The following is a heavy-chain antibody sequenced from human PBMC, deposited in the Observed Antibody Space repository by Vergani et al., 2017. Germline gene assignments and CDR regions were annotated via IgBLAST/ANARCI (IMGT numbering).Heavy chain of an antibody. CDR3: ARDIVVVVANYYYYYMDV. D-gene: IGHD2-15*01. J-gene: IGHJ6*03. CDR1: GGSISSYY. Sequence: QVQLQESGPGLVKPSETLSLTCTVSGGSISSYYWSWFLQPPWKGLEWTGYIYYSGSTNYNPSLKSRVTISVDTSKNQFSLKLRSVTAADTAVYYCARDIVVVVANYYYYYMDVWGKGTTVTVSS. CDR2: IYYSGST. V-gene: IGHV4-59*01.